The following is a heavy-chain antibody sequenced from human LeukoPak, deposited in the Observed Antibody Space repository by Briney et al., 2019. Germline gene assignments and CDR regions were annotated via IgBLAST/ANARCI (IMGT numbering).Heavy chain of an antibody. CDR2: IRSKAYGGTT. J-gene: IGHJ4*02. Sequence: GGSLRLSCTASGFTFGDYAMSWVRQAPGKGLEWVGFIRSKAYGGTTEYAASVKGRFTISRDDSKSIAYLQMNSLKTEDTAVYYCTSQQRGYSGYDYWGQGTLVTVSS. D-gene: IGHD5-12*01. V-gene: IGHV3-49*04. CDR3: TSQQRGYSGYDY. CDR1: GFTFGDYA.